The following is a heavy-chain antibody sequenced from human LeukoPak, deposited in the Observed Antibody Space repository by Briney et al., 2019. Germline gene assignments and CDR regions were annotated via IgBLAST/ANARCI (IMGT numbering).Heavy chain of an antibody. CDR1: GFTFNTRA. CDR3: AKGVFGVNRAFDY. V-gene: IGHV3-23*01. J-gene: IGHJ4*02. Sequence: GGSLRLSCEASGFTFNTRAMSWVRQAPGKGREWVSAISESGSGTYYADSVKGRFTISRDNSKNTLYLQMNSLRVDDTALYYCAKGVFGVNRAFDYWGQGTLVTVSS. CDR2: ISESGSGT. D-gene: IGHD3-3*01.